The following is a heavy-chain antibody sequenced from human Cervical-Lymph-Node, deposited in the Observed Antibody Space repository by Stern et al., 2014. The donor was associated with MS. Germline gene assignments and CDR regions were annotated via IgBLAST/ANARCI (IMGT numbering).Heavy chain of an antibody. CDR3: ARRIHDSGYCGDDNCYFSDY. CDR1: GYPFTTYG. D-gene: IGHD2-15*01. Sequence: QVQLVESGPEVKQPGASVKVSCKASGYPFTTYGINWVRQAPGQGLAWMGWISVYTGKTKYSQKFQGRVTMTTDPSTDTAYMELRGLRSDDTAMYFCARRIHDSGYCGDDNCYFSDYWGQGTLVTVS. V-gene: IGHV1-18*01. J-gene: IGHJ4*02. CDR2: ISVYTGKT.